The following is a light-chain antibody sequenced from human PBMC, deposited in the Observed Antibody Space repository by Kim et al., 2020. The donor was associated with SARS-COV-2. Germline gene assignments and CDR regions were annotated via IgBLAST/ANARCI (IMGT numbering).Light chain of an antibody. V-gene: IGLV3-1*01. Sequence: SVSPGQTASFTCSGDKLGDKYACWYQQTPGQSPVLVIYQDSKRPSGIPERFSGSNSGTTATLTISGTQAMDEADYYCQAWDSSTGVFGGGTQLTVL. CDR2: QDS. J-gene: IGLJ2*01. CDR1: KLGDKY. CDR3: QAWDSSTGV.